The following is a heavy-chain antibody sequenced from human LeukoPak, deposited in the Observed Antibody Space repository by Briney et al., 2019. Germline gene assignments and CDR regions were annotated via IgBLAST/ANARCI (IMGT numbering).Heavy chain of an antibody. CDR3: AKTLRGSYYYYYYGMDV. V-gene: IGHV3-23*01. D-gene: IGHD1-26*01. J-gene: IGHJ6*02. Sequence: GGFLRLSCAASGFTFSSYAMSWVHQAPGKGLEWVSAISGSGGSTYYADSVKGRFTISRDNSKNTLYLQMNSLRAEDTAVYYCAKTLRGSYYYYYYGMDVWGQGTTVTVSS. CDR1: GFTFSSYA. CDR2: ISGSGGST.